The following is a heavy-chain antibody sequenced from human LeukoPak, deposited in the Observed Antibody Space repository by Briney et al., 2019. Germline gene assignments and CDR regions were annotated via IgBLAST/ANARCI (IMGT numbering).Heavy chain of an antibody. CDR2: INPSGGST. CDR1: GYTFTRYY. Sequence: ASVTVSCKASGYTFTRYYMHWVRQAPGQGLEWMGMINPSGGSTSYAQKFQGRVTMTRDMSTSTDYMELSSLRSEDTAVYYCARDNSVEDTAWWFDPWGQGNLVTVSS. J-gene: IGHJ5*02. CDR3: ARDNSVEDTAWWFDP. D-gene: IGHD4-23*01. V-gene: IGHV1-46*01.